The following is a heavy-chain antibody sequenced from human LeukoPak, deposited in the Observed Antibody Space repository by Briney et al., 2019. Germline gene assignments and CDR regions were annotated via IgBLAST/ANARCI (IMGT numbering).Heavy chain of an antibody. CDR1: GGSISSSSYY. Sequence: KPSETLSLTCTVSGGSISSSSYYWGWIRQPPGKGLEWFGSIYYSGTTYYTPSLRSRDTISVDTSKNQFSLKLSSVTAADTAVYYCARQAYYYGSGSYTYFDYWGQGTLVTVSS. V-gene: IGHV4-39*01. J-gene: IGHJ4*02. CDR2: IYYSGTT. CDR3: ARQAYYYGSGSYTYFDY. D-gene: IGHD3-10*01.